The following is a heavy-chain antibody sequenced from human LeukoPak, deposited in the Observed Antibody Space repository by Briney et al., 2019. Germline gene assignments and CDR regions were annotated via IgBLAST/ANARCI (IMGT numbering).Heavy chain of an antibody. CDR3: AKGRVRGAEYYFDY. D-gene: IGHD3-10*01. J-gene: IGHJ4*02. V-gene: IGHV3-30*02. CDR1: GFTFSSYG. CDR2: IRYDGSNK. Sequence: GGSLRLSCAASGFTFSSYGMHWVRQAPGKGLEWVAFIRYDGSNKYYADSVKGRFTISRDNSKNTLYLQMNSLRAEDTAVYYCAKGRVRGAEYYFDYWGQGTLVTVSS.